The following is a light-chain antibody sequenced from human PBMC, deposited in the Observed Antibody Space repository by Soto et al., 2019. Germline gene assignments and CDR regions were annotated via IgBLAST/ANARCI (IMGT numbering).Light chain of an antibody. J-gene: IGLJ2*01. CDR2: AVS. CDR3: SSYTTITTLAV. V-gene: IGLV2-14*01. CDR1: NSDVGGYDY. Sequence: QSALTQPASVSGSPGQSITISCTGTNSDVGGYDYVSWYQQHPGKVPKLIIYAVSHRPSGVSDRFSGSKSGSTASLTISGLQAEDEADYYCSSYTTITTLAVFGGGTKLTVL.